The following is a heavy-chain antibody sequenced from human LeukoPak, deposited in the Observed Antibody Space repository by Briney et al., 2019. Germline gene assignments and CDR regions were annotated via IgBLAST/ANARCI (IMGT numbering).Heavy chain of an antibody. V-gene: IGHV1-2*02. CDR2: INPNSGGT. J-gene: IGHJ4*02. D-gene: IGHD3-10*01. CDR1: GYTFTGYY. Sequence: ASVKVSCNASGYTFTGYYMHWVRQAPGQGLEWMGWINPNSGGTNYAQKFQGRVTMTRDTSISTAYMELSRLRSDDTAVYYCARGAAPYGSGSYYDYWGQGTLVTVSS. CDR3: ARGAAPYGSGSYYDY.